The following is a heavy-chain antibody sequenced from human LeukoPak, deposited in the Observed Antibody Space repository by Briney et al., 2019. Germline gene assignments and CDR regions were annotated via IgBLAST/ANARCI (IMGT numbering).Heavy chain of an antibody. J-gene: IGHJ3*02. Sequence: ASVKVSCKASGYTFTSYGISWVRQAPGQGLEWMGWISAYNGNTNYAQKLQGRVTMTTDTSTSTAYMELRSLRSDDTAVYYCARDGREIVAVILADAFDIWGQGTMVTVSS. CDR2: ISAYNGNT. CDR1: GYTFTSYG. V-gene: IGHV1-18*01. D-gene: IGHD3-22*01. CDR3: ARDGREIVAVILADAFDI.